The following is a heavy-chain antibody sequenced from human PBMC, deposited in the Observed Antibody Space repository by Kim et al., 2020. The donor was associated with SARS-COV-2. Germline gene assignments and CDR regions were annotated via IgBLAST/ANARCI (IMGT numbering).Heavy chain of an antibody. Sequence: SVKVSCKASGGTFSSYAISWVRQAPGQGLEWMGGIIPIFGTANYAQKFQGRVTITADESTSTAYMELSSLRSEDTAVYYCASGRGRYSSGWYYFDYWGQGTLVTVSS. CDR1: GGTFSSYA. V-gene: IGHV1-69*13. CDR2: IIPIFGTA. D-gene: IGHD6-19*01. CDR3: ASGRGRYSSGWYYFDY. J-gene: IGHJ4*02.